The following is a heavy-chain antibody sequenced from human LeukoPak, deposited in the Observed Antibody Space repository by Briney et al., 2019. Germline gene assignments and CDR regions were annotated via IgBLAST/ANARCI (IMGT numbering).Heavy chain of an antibody. CDR3: ARAETRGYCSSTSCSHYYYYMDV. CDR2: ISAYNGNT. D-gene: IGHD2-2*01. CDR1: GYTFTSYG. V-gene: IGHV1-18*01. Sequence: ASVKVSCKASGYTFTSYGISWVRQAPGQGLEWMGWISAYNGNTNYAQKLQGRVTITTDESTSTAYMELSSLRSEDTAVYYCARAETRGYCSSTSCSHYYYYMDVWGKGTTVTVSS. J-gene: IGHJ6*03.